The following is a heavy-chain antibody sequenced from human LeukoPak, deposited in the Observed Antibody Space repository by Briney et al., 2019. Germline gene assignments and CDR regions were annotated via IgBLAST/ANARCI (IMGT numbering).Heavy chain of an antibody. V-gene: IGHV2-70*11. Sequence: SGPALVKPTQTLTLTCTFSGFSLSTSGMCVSWIRQPPGKALEWLARIDWDDDKYYSTSLKTRLTISKDTSKNQVVLTMTNMDPVDTATYYCARATVTHAGVLRGNFDYWGQGTLVTVSS. CDR3: ARATVTHAGVLRGNFDY. J-gene: IGHJ4*02. D-gene: IGHD4-17*01. CDR2: IDWDDDK. CDR1: GFSLSTSGMC.